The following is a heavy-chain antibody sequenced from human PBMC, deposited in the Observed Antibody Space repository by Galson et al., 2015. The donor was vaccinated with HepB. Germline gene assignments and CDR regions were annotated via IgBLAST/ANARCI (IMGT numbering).Heavy chain of an antibody. CDR2: IYYSGST. V-gene: IGHV4-59*08. J-gene: IGHJ4*02. CDR1: GDSITSYY. Sequence: SETLSLTCTVSGDSITSYYWTWIRQPPGKGLEWIGYIYYSGSTNYNSSLKSRVTMSLDTSKNQVSLKLSSVTAADTAVYYCARHHYPYTNNWPYDYWGRGALVTVSS. D-gene: IGHD1-20*01. CDR3: ARHHYPYTNNWPYDY.